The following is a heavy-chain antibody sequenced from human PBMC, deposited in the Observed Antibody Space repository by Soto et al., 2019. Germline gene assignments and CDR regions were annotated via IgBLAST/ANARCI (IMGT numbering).Heavy chain of an antibody. V-gene: IGHV1-8*01. CDR1: GYTFTSYD. CDR3: ATYDSSSSVFAFDI. D-gene: IGHD6-6*01. CDR2: MNPNSGNT. J-gene: IGHJ3*02. Sequence: ASVKVSCRASGYTFTSYDINWVRQATGQGLEWMGWMNPNSGNTGYAQKFQGRVTMTRNTSISTAYMELSSLRSEDTAVYYCATYDSSSSVFAFDIWGQGTMVTVSS.